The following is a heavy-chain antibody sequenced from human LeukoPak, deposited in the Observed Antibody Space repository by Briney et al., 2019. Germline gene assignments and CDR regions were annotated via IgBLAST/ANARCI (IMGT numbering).Heavy chain of an antibody. CDR3: TKSTGDYGT. CDR1: GLTFNYAW. Sequence: GVSLRLSRAGSGLTFNYAWMTWGRQAPGKGLEWVGHIKSKTDGGTTDYAAPVKGRFTISRDDSLHTVYLQMNSLKTEDTAVYYCTKSTGDYGTWGQGTLVTVSS. CDR2: IKSKTDGGTT. J-gene: IGHJ5*02. V-gene: IGHV3-15*01. D-gene: IGHD4-17*01.